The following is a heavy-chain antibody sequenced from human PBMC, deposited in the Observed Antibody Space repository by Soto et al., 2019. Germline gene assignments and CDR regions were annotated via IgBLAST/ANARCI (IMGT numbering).Heavy chain of an antibody. D-gene: IGHD2-2*01. CDR1: GFIFSNFV. CDR3: KRGPSSWGSGNWFDH. CDR2: ISDDGNNK. V-gene: IGHV3-30-3*01. Sequence: QVQLVESGGGVVQPGRSLRLSCVASGFIFSNFVMYWVRQAPGKGLEWVATISDDGNNKYYADSVKGRFTISRDNSKNTLYLQIHSLRGDETAVYYCKRGPSSWGSGNWFDHWGEGTLVTVSS. J-gene: IGHJ5*02.